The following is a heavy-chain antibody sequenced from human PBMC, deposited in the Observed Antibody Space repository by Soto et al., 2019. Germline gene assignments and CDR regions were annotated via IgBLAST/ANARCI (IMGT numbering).Heavy chain of an antibody. CDR1: GGSISSYY. CDR3: ARGGSSSWYA. D-gene: IGHD6-13*01. Sequence: SETLSLTCTVSGGSISSYYWSWIRQPPGKGLEWIGYIYYSGSTNYNPSLKSRVTISVDTSKNQFSLKLSSVTAADTAVYYCARGGSSSWYAWGQGTLVTVSS. J-gene: IGHJ4*02. V-gene: IGHV4-59*01. CDR2: IYYSGST.